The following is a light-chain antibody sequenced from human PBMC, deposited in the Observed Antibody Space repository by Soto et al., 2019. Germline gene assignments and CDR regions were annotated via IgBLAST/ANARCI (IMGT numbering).Light chain of an antibody. CDR3: QQRSNWLLT. CDR2: DTS. J-gene: IGKJ4*01. CDR1: QSVSSY. Sequence: EIVLTQSPATLSLSPGERATLSCRASQSVSSYLAWYQQKLGQAPRLLIYDTSNRATGIPGRFSGSGSGTDFTLTISSLEPEDFAVYYCQQRSNWLLTFGGGTKVEI. V-gene: IGKV3-11*01.